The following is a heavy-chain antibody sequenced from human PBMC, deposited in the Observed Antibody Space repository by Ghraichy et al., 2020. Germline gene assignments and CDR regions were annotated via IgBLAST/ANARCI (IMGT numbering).Heavy chain of an antibody. V-gene: IGHV2-5*01. J-gene: IGHJ4*02. CDR2: IYWNDDE. CDR3: AHIRGGGNSGYFDY. Sequence: SGPTLVKPTQTVTLTCTFSGFSLTTTDVGVGWIRQPPGKALEWLALIYWNDDERFSPSLNSRLAITKDTSKNQVVLTMTNMDPVDTATYYCAHIRGGGNSGYFDYWGQGTLVTVSS. CDR1: GFSLTTTDVG. D-gene: IGHD4-23*01.